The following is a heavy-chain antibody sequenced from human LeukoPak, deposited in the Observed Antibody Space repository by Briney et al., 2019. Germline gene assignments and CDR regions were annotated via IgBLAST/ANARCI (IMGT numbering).Heavy chain of an antibody. CDR1: GGTFSSYA. D-gene: IGHD4-17*01. J-gene: IGHJ4*02. CDR3: ARAGDYGDYVD. Sequence: SVKVSCKASGGTFSSYAISWVRQAPGQGLEWMGRIIPILGIANYAQKLQGRVTITADKSTNTAYMELSSLRSEDTAVYYCARAGDYGDYVDWGQGTLVTVSS. V-gene: IGHV1-69*04. CDR2: IIPILGIA.